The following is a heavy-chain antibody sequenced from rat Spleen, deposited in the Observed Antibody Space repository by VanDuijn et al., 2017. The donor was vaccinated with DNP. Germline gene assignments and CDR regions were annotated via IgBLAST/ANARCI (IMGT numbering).Heavy chain of an antibody. CDR1: GFSLSTYGES. Sequence: LRESGPGILQPSQTLTLTCSLSGFSLSTYGESVSWVRQPSGKGPEWLGRMWYDGDTALNSALKSRLSISRDTSKNQVFLKLDSLHTDDTGTYYFTRMSSTDYFDYWGQGVMVTVSS. CDR2: MWYDGDT. CDR3: TRMSSTDYFDY. J-gene: IGHJ2*01. V-gene: IGHV2-63*01.